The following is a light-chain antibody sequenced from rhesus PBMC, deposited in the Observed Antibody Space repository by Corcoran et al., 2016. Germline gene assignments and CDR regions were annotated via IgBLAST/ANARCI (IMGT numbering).Light chain of an antibody. V-gene: IGKV3-42*03. CDR2: GAS. CDR3: QQYSNWPLT. CDR1: QSVSSS. J-gene: IGKJ4*01. Sequence: EIVMTQSPATLSLSPGERATLSCRASQSVSSSLAWYQQKPGQAPRLLIYGASSRATGIPDRVSGSGSWTDFTLTISSLEPEYFAVYYCQQYSNWPLTFGGGTKVEIK.